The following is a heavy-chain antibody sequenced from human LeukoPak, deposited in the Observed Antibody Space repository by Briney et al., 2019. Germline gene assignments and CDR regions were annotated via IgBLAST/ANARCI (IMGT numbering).Heavy chain of an antibody. CDR1: GGSISSSSYY. J-gene: IGHJ6*03. D-gene: IGHD2-8*02. Sequence: SETLSLTCTVSGGSISSSSYYWGWIRQPPGKGLEWIGSIYYSGSTYYNPSLKSRVTISVDTSKNQFSLKLSSVTAADTAVYYCARQGAGGYQYYYYMDVWGKGTVVTVSS. V-gene: IGHV4-39*01. CDR3: ARQGAGGYQYYYYMDV. CDR2: IYYSGST.